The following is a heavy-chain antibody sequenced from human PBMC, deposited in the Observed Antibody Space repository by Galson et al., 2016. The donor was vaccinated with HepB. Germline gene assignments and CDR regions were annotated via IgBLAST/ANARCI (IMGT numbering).Heavy chain of an antibody. J-gene: IGHJ5*02. CDR3: ARDLMSPYNWFDP. Sequence: SLRLSCAASGFTFSSYWMHWVRQAPGKGLVWVSRISSDGSSTSYADSVKGRFTISRDNAKNTLYLLMNSLRAEDTAVYYCARDLMSPYNWFDPWGQGALVTVSS. CDR1: GFTFSSYW. CDR2: ISSDGSST. V-gene: IGHV3-74*01.